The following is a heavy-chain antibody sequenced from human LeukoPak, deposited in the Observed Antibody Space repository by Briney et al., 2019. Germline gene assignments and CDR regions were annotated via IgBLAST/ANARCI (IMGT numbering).Heavy chain of an antibody. CDR2: IKQDGSEK. CDR3: ARAPPNIAAPSQYYYYMDV. J-gene: IGHJ6*03. D-gene: IGHD6-6*01. Sequence: PGGSLRLSCAASGFTFSSYWMSWVRQAPGKGLEWVANIKQDGSEKYYVDSVKGRFTISRDNAKNSLYLQMNSLRAEDTAVYYCARAPPNIAAPSQYYYYMDVWGKGTTVTVSS. CDR1: GFTFSSYW. V-gene: IGHV3-7*01.